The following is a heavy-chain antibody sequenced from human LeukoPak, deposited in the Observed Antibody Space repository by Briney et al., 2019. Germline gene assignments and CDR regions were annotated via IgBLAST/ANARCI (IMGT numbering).Heavy chain of an antibody. V-gene: IGHV3-11*04. CDR2: ISISGSSI. D-gene: IGHD3-10*01. CDR1: GFTFSDYY. Sequence: GGSLRLSCAVSGFTFSDYYMTWIRQAPGKGLEWVSYISISGSSIYYADSVKGRFIISRDNAKNSLYLKMNSLRAEDTAVYYCAKAPAYHGSGSFYYFDYWGQGILVTVSS. J-gene: IGHJ4*02. CDR3: AKAPAYHGSGSFYYFDY.